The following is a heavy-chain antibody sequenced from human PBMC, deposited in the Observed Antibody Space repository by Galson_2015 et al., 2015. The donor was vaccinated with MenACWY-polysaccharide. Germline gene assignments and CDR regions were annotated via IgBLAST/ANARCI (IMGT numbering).Heavy chain of an antibody. D-gene: IGHD4-11*01. CDR1: GSRFSNSG. Sequence: LRLSCAASGSRFSNSGMHWVRQAPGKGLEWVAVIQYDGSNKVYADSVKGRFTISRDNSKNTVFLEMNTLGVEDTAVYYCAREDSRIVFHAFDIWGQGTMVTVSS. V-gene: IGHV3-33*01. J-gene: IGHJ3*02. CDR3: AREDSRIVFHAFDI. CDR2: IQYDGSNK.